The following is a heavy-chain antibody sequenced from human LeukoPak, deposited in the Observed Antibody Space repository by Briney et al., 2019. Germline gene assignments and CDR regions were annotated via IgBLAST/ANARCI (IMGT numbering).Heavy chain of an antibody. D-gene: IGHD3-22*01. CDR2: ISWDGGST. CDR3: AKDYDYYDSSGLDY. V-gene: IGHV3-43D*03. CDR1: GFTFDDYA. Sequence: GGSLRLSCAASGFTFDDYAMHWVSQAPGKGREWVSLISWDGGSTNYADSVKGRFTISRDNSKNSLYLQMNSLRAEDTALYYCAKDYDYYDSSGLDYWGQGTLVTVSS. J-gene: IGHJ4*02.